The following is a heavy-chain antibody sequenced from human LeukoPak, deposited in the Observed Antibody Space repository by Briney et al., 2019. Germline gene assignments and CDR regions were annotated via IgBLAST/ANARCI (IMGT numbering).Heavy chain of an antibody. D-gene: IGHD3-10*01. CDR2: INPDSGGT. CDR3: ARPTKGGRFGDHAFDI. V-gene: IGHV1-2*02. Sequence: ASVKVSCKASGYTFSDYYMHWVRQAPGQGLEYMGWINPDSGGTNYAQKFQGRVTMTRDTSISTAYMDLSRLRSEDTAMYYCARPTKGGRFGDHAFDIWGQGTMVTVSS. CDR1: GYTFSDYY. J-gene: IGHJ3*02.